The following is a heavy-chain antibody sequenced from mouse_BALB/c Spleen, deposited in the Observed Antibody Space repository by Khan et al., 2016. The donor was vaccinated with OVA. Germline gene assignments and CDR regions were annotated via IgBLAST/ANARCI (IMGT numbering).Heavy chain of an antibody. CDR1: GFSLTSYG. V-gene: IGHV2-9*02. J-gene: IGHJ2*01. D-gene: IGHD1-3*01. CDR2: IWAGGST. Sequence: QVQLKESGPGLVAPSQSLSITCTVSGFSLTSYGVHWVRQPPGKGLEWLGVIWAGGSTNYNSALMFRLSIRKDNSTSQVFLNMNSLQTDDTAMYDCARLEDIWGQGTTVTVSS. CDR3: ARLEDI.